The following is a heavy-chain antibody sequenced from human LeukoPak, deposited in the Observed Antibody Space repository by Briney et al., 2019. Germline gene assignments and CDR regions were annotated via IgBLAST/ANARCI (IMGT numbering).Heavy chain of an antibody. V-gene: IGHV3-21*01. CDR1: GFTFSSYS. D-gene: IGHD3-22*01. CDR2: ISSNSSYI. CDR3: ARDPSIYDSSGYYGPDDYYFDY. J-gene: IGHJ4*02. Sequence: GGSLRLSCAASGFTFSSYSMNWVRQAPGKGLEWVSSISSNSSYIYYADSVKGRFTISRDNAKNSLYLQMNSLRAEDTAVYYCARDPSIYDSSGYYGPDDYYFDYWGQGTLVTVSS.